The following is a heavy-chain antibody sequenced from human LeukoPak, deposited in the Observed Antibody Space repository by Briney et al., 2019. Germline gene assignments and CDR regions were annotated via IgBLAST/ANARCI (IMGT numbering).Heavy chain of an antibody. CDR3: AGRNPPGSLDY. CDR1: GGSISSSSYY. V-gene: IGHV4-39*01. Sequence: SETLSLTCTVSGGSISSSSYYWGWIRQPPGKGLEWIGSIYYSGSTYYNPSLKSRVTISVDTSKNQFSLKLSSVTAADTAVYYCAGRNPPGSLDYWGQGTLVTVSS. CDR2: IYYSGST. D-gene: IGHD1-14*01. J-gene: IGHJ4*02.